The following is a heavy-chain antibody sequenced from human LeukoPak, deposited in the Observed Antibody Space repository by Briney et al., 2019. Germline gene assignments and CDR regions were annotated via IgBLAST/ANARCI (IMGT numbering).Heavy chain of an antibody. J-gene: IGHJ5*02. CDR2: ISAYNGNT. CDR1: GYTFTSYG. Sequence: ASVKVSCKASGYTFTSYGISWVRQAPGQGLEWMGWISAYNGNTNYAQKLQGRVTMTTDTSTSTAYMELRGLRSDDTAVYYCARGRCSGGSCYPRFDPWGQGTLVTVSS. CDR3: ARGRCSGGSCYPRFDP. V-gene: IGHV1-18*01. D-gene: IGHD2-15*01.